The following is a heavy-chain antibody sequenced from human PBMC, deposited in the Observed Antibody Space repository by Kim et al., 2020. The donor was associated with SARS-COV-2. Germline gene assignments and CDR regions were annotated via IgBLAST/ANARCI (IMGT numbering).Heavy chain of an antibody. J-gene: IGHJ3*02. Sequence: SLKSRVTISLGPSKNQFSLKLSCVTAADTAVYYCARADVTMMGVVDDFDIWGQGTMVTVSS. V-gene: IGHV4-31*02. CDR3: ARADVTMMGVVDDFDI. D-gene: IGHD3-22*01.